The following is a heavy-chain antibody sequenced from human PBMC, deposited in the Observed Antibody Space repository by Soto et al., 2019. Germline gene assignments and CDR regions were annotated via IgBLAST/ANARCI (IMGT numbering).Heavy chain of an antibody. CDR1: GGSIGSYY. D-gene: IGHD1-1*01. CDR2: IYYSGST. J-gene: IGHJ4*02. CDR3: ARHAGTQHFDY. V-gene: IGHV4-59*08. Sequence: PSETLSLTCTVSGGSIGSYYGSWIRQPPGKGLEWIGYIYYSGSTNYNPSLKSRVTISVDTSKNQFSLKLSSVTAADTAVYYCARHAGTQHFDYWGQGTLVT.